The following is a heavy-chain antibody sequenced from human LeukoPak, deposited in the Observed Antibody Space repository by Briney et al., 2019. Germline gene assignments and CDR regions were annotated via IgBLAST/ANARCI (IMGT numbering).Heavy chain of an antibody. CDR2: IYYTGST. D-gene: IGHD3-22*01. J-gene: IGHJ4*02. V-gene: IGHV4-61*01. CDR1: GGSVSSGSYY. Sequence: KASETLSLTCTVPGGSVSSGSYYWSWIRQPPGKGLEWIAYIYYTGSTNYNPSLKSRVTMSVDTSKNQFSLKMSSVTAADTAVYYCARGYYDSSGYFHFDYWGQGTLVTVSS. CDR3: ARGYYDSSGYFHFDY.